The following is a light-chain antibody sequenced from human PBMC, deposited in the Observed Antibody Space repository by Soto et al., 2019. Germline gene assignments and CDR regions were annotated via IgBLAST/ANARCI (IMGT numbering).Light chain of an antibody. V-gene: IGLV2-23*01. CDR2: EGS. CDR3: SSYATSSTYVV. CDR1: SSDFGSYNL. Sequence: QSALTQPASVSGSPGQSITISCTGTSSDFGSYNLVSWYQQHPGKAPKLMIYEGSKRPSGVSNRFSGSKSGNTASLTISGLQAEDDADYYCSSYATSSTYVVFGGGTKVTVL. J-gene: IGLJ2*01.